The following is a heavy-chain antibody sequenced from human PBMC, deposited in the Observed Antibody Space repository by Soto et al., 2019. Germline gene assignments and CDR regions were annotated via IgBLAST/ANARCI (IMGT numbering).Heavy chain of an antibody. J-gene: IGHJ4*02. Sequence: QVQLVQSGAEVKKPGASVKVSCKASGYTFTSYGISWVRQAPGQGLEWMGWISAYNGNTNYAQKLQGRVTMTTDTSRSTACMELRVLSADDGAEYFWGKGGGNGWGCNRYWGQGTLVTVSS. CDR1: GYTFTSYG. CDR3: GKGGGNGWGCNRY. D-gene: IGHD3-16*01. V-gene: IGHV1-18*01. CDR2: ISAYNGNT.